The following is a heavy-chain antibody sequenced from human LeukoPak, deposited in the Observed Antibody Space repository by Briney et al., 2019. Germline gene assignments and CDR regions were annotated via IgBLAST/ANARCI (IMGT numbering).Heavy chain of an antibody. CDR1: GYTFTSYG. J-gene: IGHJ4*02. Sequence: GASVKVSCKASGYTFTSYGISWVRQAPGQGLEWMGWISVYNGNTNYAQKVQGRVTMTTDTSTSIAYMELSSLRSEDMAVYYCARAGLSYYYDSSGIDYWGQGTLVTVSS. CDR2: ISVYNGNT. CDR3: ARAGLSYYYDSSGIDY. D-gene: IGHD3-22*01. V-gene: IGHV1-18*03.